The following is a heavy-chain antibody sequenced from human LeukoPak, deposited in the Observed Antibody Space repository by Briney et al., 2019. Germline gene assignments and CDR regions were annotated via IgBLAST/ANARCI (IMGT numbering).Heavy chain of an antibody. J-gene: IGHJ4*02. V-gene: IGHV1-69*04. CDR3: ASGGPGPYSYGLI. D-gene: IGHD5-18*01. CDR2: IIPILGLV. Sequence: GASVKVSCKASGGTFSSYAIGWVRQAPGQGLEWMGRIIPILGLVNYAQKFQGRVTITADKSTSTAYMQLSSLRSEDTAVYHCASGGPGPYSYGLIWGQGTLVTVSS. CDR1: GGTFSSYA.